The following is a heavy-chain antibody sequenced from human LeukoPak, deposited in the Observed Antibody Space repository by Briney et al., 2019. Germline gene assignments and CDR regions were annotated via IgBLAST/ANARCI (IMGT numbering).Heavy chain of an antibody. J-gene: IGHJ4*02. CDR3: ARDHFGSLDS. V-gene: IGHV4-61*01. CDR1: GFSVTTDSYC. Sequence: PSETLSLTCTVSGFSVTTDSYCWGWIRQPPGKGLEWIGYDYCGGNTNYDPSLKRRVTISVDTSKNQFSLTLTSVTTADTAVYFCARDHFGSLDSWGQGILVTVSS. CDR2: DYCGGNT. D-gene: IGHD3-10*01.